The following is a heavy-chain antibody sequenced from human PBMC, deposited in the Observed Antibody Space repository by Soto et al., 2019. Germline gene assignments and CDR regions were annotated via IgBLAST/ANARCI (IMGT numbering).Heavy chain of an antibody. D-gene: IGHD1-1*01. CDR1: GFTFSNAW. CDR2: IKSKTDGGTT. J-gene: IGHJ6*02. CDR3: TTDPWNRKYYYYYGMDV. V-gene: IGHV3-15*01. Sequence: EVQLVESGGGLVKPGGSLRLFCAASGFTFSNAWMSWVRQAAGKGLEWVGRIKSKTDGGTTDYAAPVKGRFTISRDDSKNTLYLQMNSLKTEDTAVYYCTTDPWNRKYYYYYGMDVWGQGTTVTVSS.